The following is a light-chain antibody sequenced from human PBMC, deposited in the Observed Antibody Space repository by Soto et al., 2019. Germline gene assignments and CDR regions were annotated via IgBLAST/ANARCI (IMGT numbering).Light chain of an antibody. J-gene: IGKJ5*01. CDR1: QSVSSSY. CDR3: QYSAFLLSR. CDR2: DAS. V-gene: IGKV3-20*01. Sequence: RASQSVSSSYLAWYQQKPGQAPRLLIYDASSRATGIPDRFSGSGSGTDFTLTIVCLQHEDAAAYDCQYSAFLLSRFG.